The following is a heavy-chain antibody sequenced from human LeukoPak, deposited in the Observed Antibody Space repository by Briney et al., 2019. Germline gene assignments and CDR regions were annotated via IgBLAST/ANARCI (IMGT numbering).Heavy chain of an antibody. CDR3: ARAGGFFSPFGY. CDR2: IYYSGST. CDR1: GGSISSYY. V-gene: IGHV4-59*06. J-gene: IGHJ4*02. D-gene: IGHD3-3*01. Sequence: SETLSLTCTVSGGSISSYYWSWLRQHPGKGLEWIGYIYYSGSTYYNPSLKSRVTISVDTSKNQFSLKLTPVTAADTAVYFCARAGGFFSPFGYWGQGTLVTVSS.